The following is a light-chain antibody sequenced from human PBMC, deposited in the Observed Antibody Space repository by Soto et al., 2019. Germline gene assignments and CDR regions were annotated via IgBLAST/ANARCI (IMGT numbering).Light chain of an antibody. V-gene: IGLV2-23*02. CDR1: SSDVGSYNL. J-gene: IGLJ2*01. CDR2: EVS. CDR3: CSYAGSSTLGV. Sequence: QSVLTQPASVSGSPGQSITISCTGTSSDVGSYNLVSWYQQHPGKAPRLMIYEVSKRPSGVSNRFSASKSGNMASLTISGLQAEDEADYYCCSYAGSSTLGVFGGGTKLTVL.